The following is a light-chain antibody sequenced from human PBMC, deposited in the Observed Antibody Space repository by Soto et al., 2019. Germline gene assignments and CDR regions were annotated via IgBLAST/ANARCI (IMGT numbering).Light chain of an antibody. CDR2: SSK. V-gene: IGLV1-44*01. CDR1: ISNIAINS. CDR3: ASWDDSLKGPV. J-gene: IGLJ2*01. Sequence: QSVLTQPPSASGTPGRRLTISCSGSISNIAINSVSWYQKVPGTAPKLLIHSSKQRPSGVPDRFSGSKSGSSASLAISELQSEDEGDYYCASWDDSLKGPVFGGGTKVTVL.